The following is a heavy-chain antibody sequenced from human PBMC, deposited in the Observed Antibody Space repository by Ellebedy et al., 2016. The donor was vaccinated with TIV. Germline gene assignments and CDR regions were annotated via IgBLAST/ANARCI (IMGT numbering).Heavy chain of an antibody. J-gene: IGHJ4*02. Sequence: SGPTLVXPTQTLTLTCSFSGFSLSTNGVGVGWIRQPPGKALEWLALIYWDDVERYSPSLKTRLTITKNTAKNQVVLTMTNMDPVDTATYFCAYRLKHSTGWRTFDYWGQGTLVTVSS. CDR3: AYRLKHSTGWRTFDY. CDR1: GFSLSTNGVG. D-gene: IGHD6-19*01. V-gene: IGHV2-5*02. CDR2: IYWDDVE.